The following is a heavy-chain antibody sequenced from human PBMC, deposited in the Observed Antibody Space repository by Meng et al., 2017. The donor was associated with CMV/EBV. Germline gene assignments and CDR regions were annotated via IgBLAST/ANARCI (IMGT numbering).Heavy chain of an antibody. CDR3: ARFRGATYYDFWSGYYSPYYFDY. J-gene: IGHJ4*02. D-gene: IGHD3-3*01. CDR2: IYPGDSDT. CDR1: GYSFTSYW. Sequence: KVSCKGSGYSFTSYWIGWLRQMPGKGLEWMGIIYPGDSDTRYSPSFQGQVTISADKSISTAYLQWSSLKASDTAMYYCARFRGATYYDFWSGYYSPYYFDYWGQGTLVTVSS. V-gene: IGHV5-51*01.